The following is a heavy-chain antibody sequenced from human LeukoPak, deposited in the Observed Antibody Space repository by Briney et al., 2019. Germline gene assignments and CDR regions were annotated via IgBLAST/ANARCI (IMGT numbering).Heavy chain of an antibody. J-gene: IGHJ4*02. CDR2: ISYDGSNK. V-gene: IGHV3-30*18. CDR3: AKGWSEVDY. D-gene: IGHD2-8*01. Sequence: SGRSLRLSCAASGFTFSSYGMHWVRQAPGKGLEWVAVISYDGSNKYYADSVKGRFTISRDNSKNTLYLQMNSLRAEDTAVYYCAKGWSEVDYWGQGTLVTVSS. CDR1: GFTFSSYG.